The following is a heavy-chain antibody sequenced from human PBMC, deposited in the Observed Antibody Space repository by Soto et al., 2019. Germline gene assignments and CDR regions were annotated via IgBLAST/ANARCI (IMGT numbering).Heavy chain of an antibody. Sequence: SETLSLTCTVSGGSISTYYWNWIRLSPGKGLEWIGYIYRTGSTHYNPSLNGRVAISLDTSRKRFSLKLNSVTAADTAVYFCARQIGDDPFDIWGQGTMVT. CDR1: GGSISTYY. V-gene: IGHV4-4*09. CDR2: IYRTGST. CDR3: ARQIGDDPFDI. J-gene: IGHJ3*02. D-gene: IGHD3-3*01.